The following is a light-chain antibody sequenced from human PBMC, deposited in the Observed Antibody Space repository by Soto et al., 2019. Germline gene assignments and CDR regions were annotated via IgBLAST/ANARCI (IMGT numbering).Light chain of an antibody. CDR1: QDISNY. Sequence: DIQMTQSPSSLSASVGDRVTITCQASQDISNYLNWYQQKPGKAPKLLIYDASNLETGVPSRFSGSGSGTDFTFTISSLQPEDIATYYCQQYDNLPPGLTLGGGTKVEIK. CDR2: DAS. CDR3: QQYDNLPPGLT. V-gene: IGKV1-33*01. J-gene: IGKJ4*01.